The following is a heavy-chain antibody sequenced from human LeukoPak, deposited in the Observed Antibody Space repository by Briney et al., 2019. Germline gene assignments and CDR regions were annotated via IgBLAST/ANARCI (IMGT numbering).Heavy chain of an antibody. J-gene: IGHJ4*02. CDR1: GFTFNSYG. V-gene: IGHV3-30*02. CDR3: AKDIGYSSSWATFDY. Sequence: GGSLRLSCAASGFTFNSYGMHWVRQAPGKGLEWVAFIRYDGSNKYYADSVKGRFTISRDNSKNTLYLQMNSLRAEDTAVYYCAKDIGYSSSWATFDYWGQGTLVTVSS. D-gene: IGHD6-13*01. CDR2: IRYDGSNK.